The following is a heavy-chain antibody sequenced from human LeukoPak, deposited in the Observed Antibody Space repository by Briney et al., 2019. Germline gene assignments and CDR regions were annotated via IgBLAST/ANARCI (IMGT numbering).Heavy chain of an antibody. CDR2: IYYSGSA. Sequence: NPSETLSLTCTVSGGSISSSSYYWGWIRQPPGKGLEWIGSIYYSGSANYNPSLKSRVTISVDTSKNQFSLKLSSVTAADTAVYYCARRTVVVVAATVPSLKRYWYFDLWGRGTLVTVSS. CDR1: GGSISSSSYY. D-gene: IGHD2-15*01. V-gene: IGHV4-39*07. J-gene: IGHJ2*01. CDR3: ARRTVVVVAATVPSLKRYWYFDL.